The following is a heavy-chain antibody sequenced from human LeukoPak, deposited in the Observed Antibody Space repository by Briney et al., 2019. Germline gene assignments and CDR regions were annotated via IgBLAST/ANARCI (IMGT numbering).Heavy chain of an antibody. CDR3: ARHTGSGSPGGVDY. CDR2: IYPADSDT. Sequence: GESLKISCKASGYIFTTYWIGWVRQMPGKGLEWMGIIYPADSDTRYSPSFQAQVTISADKSINTAYLQWSSLKASDTAMSYCARHTGSGSPGGVDYWGQGTLVTVSS. D-gene: IGHD1-26*01. V-gene: IGHV5-51*01. J-gene: IGHJ4*02. CDR1: GYIFTTYW.